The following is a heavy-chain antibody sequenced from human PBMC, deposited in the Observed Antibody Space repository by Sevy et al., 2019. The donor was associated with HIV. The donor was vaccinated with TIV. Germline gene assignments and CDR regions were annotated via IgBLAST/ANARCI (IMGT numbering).Heavy chain of an antibody. CDR3: ARAGYYDSSGPRVGYYYYYMDV. J-gene: IGHJ6*03. CDR1: GFTFDDYG. Sequence: GGSLRLSCAASGFTFDDYGMSWVRQAPGKGLEWVSGINWNGGSTGYADSVKGRFTISRDNAKNSLYLQMNSLRAEDTALYHCARAGYYDSSGPRVGYYYYYMDVWGKGTTVTVSS. CDR2: INWNGGST. V-gene: IGHV3-20*01. D-gene: IGHD3-22*01.